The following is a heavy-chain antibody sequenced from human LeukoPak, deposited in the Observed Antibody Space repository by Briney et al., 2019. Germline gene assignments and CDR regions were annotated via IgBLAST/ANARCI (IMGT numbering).Heavy chain of an antibody. Sequence: GASVKVSCKASGYTFTSYYMHWVRQAPGQGLEWMGIINPSGGSTSYAQKFQGRVTMTRDTSTSTVYMELSSLRSEDTAVYYCARFAPPTPPEDERDFWSGYYFFDYWGQGTLVTVSS. CDR3: ARFAPPTPPEDERDFWSGYYFFDY. V-gene: IGHV1-46*01. J-gene: IGHJ4*02. D-gene: IGHD3-3*01. CDR1: GYTFTSYY. CDR2: INPSGGST.